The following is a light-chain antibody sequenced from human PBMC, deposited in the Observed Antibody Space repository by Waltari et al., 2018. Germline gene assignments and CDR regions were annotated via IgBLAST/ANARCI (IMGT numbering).Light chain of an antibody. CDR1: SSKLGSTP. CDR2: RNT. J-gene: IGLJ2*01. V-gene: IGLV1-47*01. CDR3: AAWDDTLSCVV. Sequence: QSVLTQSPSASAAPGQRVTIYCSGCSSKLGSTPVYWYQHVPGTAPKLLIYRNTQRPSGVPDRFSGSKSGTSASLAVSGLRSEDEADYYCAAWDDTLSCVVFGGGTKLTVL.